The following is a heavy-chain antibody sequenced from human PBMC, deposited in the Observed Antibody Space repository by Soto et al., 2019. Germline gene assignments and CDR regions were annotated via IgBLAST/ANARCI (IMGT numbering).Heavy chain of an antibody. CDR2: ISAYNGNT. V-gene: IGHV1-18*01. J-gene: IGHJ4*02. D-gene: IGHD3-22*01. CDR1: GYTFTSDG. CDR3: ARGSVSYYYDSSGDADDY. Sequence: ASLKVSCKASGYTFTSDGISWGRQATRQGLEWMGWISAYNGNTNYAQKLQGRVTMTTDTSTSTAYMELRSLRSDDTAVYYCARGSVSYYYDSSGDADDYWGQGTLVTVPS.